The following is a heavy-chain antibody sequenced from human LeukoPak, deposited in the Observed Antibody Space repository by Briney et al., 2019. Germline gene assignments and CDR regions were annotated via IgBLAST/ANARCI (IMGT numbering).Heavy chain of an antibody. CDR1: GFTFSSYS. D-gene: IGHD1-26*01. V-gene: IGHV3-15*01. CDR3: TTGWELLGIRLDY. J-gene: IGHJ4*02. Sequence: PGGSLRLSCAASGFTFSSYSMNWVRQAPGKGLEWVGRIKSKTDGGTTDYAAPVKGRFTISRDDSKNTLYLQMNSLKTEDTAVYYCTTGWELLGIRLDYWGQGTLVTVSS. CDR2: IKSKTDGGTT.